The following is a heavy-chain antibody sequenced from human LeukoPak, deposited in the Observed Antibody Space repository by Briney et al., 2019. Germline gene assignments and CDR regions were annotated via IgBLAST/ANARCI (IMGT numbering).Heavy chain of an antibody. D-gene: IGHD6-19*01. CDR2: IWYDGSNK. V-gene: IGHV3-33*01. CDR1: GFTFNSYG. Sequence: PGGSLRLSCAASGFTFNSYGMHWVRQAPGKGLEWVAVIWYDGSNKYFADSVRGRFTISRDNSKNTLYLQMNSLRAEDTAVYYCARDEVASTFYYFDYWGQGTLVTVSS. J-gene: IGHJ4*02. CDR3: ARDEVASTFYYFDY.